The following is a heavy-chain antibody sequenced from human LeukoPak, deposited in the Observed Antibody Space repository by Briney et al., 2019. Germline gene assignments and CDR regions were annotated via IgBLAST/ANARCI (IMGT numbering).Heavy chain of an antibody. V-gene: IGHV3-74*01. CDR1: GFTFSHYW. Sequence: GGSLRLSCAASGFTFSHYWMHWVRQGSGKGLVWVSRISTDGNTTNYADSVKRRFTISRENAKNTLYLQMSSLTAEDTAVYYCTRDVGFYGSGSYYRDWGQGSLVTVSS. CDR3: TRDVGFYGSGSYYRD. J-gene: IGHJ4*02. CDR2: ISTDGNTT. D-gene: IGHD3-10*01.